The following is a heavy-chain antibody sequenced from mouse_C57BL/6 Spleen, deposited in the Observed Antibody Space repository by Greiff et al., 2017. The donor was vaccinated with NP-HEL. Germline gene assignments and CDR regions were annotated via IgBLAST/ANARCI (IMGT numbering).Heavy chain of an antibody. J-gene: IGHJ1*03. CDR2: IYPRDGST. D-gene: IGHD2-13*01. V-gene: IGHV1-78*01. CDR1: GYTFTDHT. CDR3: ASSDGDYDWYFDV. Sequence: VKLVESDAELVKPGASVKISCKVSGYTFTDHTIHWMKQRPERGLEWIGYIYPRDGSTKYNEKFKGKATLTADKSSSTAYMQLNSLTSEDSAVYFCASSDGDYDWYFDVWGTGTTVTVSS.